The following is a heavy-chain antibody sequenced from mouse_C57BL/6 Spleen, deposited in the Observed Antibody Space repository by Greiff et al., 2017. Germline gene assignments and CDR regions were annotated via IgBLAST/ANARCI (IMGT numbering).Heavy chain of an antibody. CDR2: IHPSDSDT. CDR1: GYTFTSYW. V-gene: IGHV1-74*01. Sequence: QVQLQQPGAELVKPGASVKVSCKASGYTFTSYWMHWVKQRPGQGLEWIGRIHPSDSDTNYNQKFKGKATLTGDKSSSTAYMQLSSLTSEDSAVYYCAIDSSGYAWFAYWGQGTLVTVSA. J-gene: IGHJ3*01. D-gene: IGHD3-2*02. CDR3: AIDSSGYAWFAY.